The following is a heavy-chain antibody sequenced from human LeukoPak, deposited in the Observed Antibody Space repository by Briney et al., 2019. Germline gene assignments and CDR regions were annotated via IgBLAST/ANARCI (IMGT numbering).Heavy chain of an antibody. CDR1: GYTFTSYD. CDR2: INPNSGGT. D-gene: IGHD3-9*01. CDR3: ARVWYYDILTGYSNPAYFDY. Sequence: ASVKVSCKASGYTFTSYDINWVRQATGQGLEWMGRINPNSGGTNYAQKFQGRVTMTRDTSISTAYMELSRLRSDDTAVYYCARVWYYDILTGYSNPAYFDYWGQGTLVTVSS. V-gene: IGHV1-2*06. J-gene: IGHJ4*02.